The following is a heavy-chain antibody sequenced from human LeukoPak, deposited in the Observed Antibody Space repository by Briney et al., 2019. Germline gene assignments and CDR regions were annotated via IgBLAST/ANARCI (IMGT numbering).Heavy chain of an antibody. V-gene: IGHV3-30-3*01. Sequence: GRSLRLSCAASGFTFSSFSMHWVRQAPGKGLEGVAVISYDGNNKHYADSVKGRFTISRDTSKNTLYLQMNSLRVEDTAMYYCVRDRCSSCHYFDCWGQGTLVTVSS. CDR3: VRDRCSSCHYFDC. CDR2: ISYDGNNK. J-gene: IGHJ4*02. D-gene: IGHD6-13*01. CDR1: GFTFSSFS.